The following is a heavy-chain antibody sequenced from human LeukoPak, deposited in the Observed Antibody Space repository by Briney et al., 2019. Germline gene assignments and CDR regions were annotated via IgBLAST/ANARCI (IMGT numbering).Heavy chain of an antibody. V-gene: IGHV3-33*07. CDR3: VRQQLMGPTASPFDS. Sequence: PGGSLRLSCAASGFIFSDYGMYWVRQAPGKGLEWVAGIWYDGGNKYYADSVKGRFTISRDNSKNKLYLQINSLRADDTAVYICVRQQLMGPTASPFDSWGQGTLVTVSS. CDR1: GFIFSDYG. CDR2: IWYDGGNK. J-gene: IGHJ4*02. D-gene: IGHD1-26*01.